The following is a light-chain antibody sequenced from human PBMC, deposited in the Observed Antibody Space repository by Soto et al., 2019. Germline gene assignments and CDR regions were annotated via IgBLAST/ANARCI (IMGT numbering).Light chain of an antibody. CDR2: DAS. CDR1: QSVRSRY. V-gene: IGKV3D-20*01. CDR3: QQYGNSPWT. Sequence: VLTQSPATLSLSPGERATLSCGASQSVRSRYLAWYQQRPGLAPRLLIYDASIRATGIPDRFSGSGSGTDFTLSISRLEPEDFAVYTCQQYGNSPWTFGQGTKVEIK. J-gene: IGKJ1*01.